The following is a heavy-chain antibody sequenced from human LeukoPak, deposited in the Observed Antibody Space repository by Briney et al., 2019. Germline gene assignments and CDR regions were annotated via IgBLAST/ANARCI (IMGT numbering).Heavy chain of an antibody. Sequence: GGSLRLSCAASGFTFGSYWMTWVRQAPGKGLEWVANMKHNGIEKYYVDSVKGRFTISRDNGKNSLYLQMNSLRAEDTAVYYCAREGREGYNYPALDFWGQGILVTVSS. V-gene: IGHV3-7*05. D-gene: IGHD5-24*01. CDR1: GFTFGSYW. CDR3: AREGREGYNYPALDF. J-gene: IGHJ4*02. CDR2: MKHNGIEK.